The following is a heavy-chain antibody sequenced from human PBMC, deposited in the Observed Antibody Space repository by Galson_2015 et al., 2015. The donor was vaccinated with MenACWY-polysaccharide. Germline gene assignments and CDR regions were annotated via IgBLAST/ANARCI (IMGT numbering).Heavy chain of an antibody. CDR2: IYSGGST. CDR1: GFTFSSNS. CDR3: ARVIVVPGTIDYFDY. Sequence: SLRLSCAASGFTFSSNSMNWVRQAPGKGPEWVSIIYSGGSTYYADSVKGRFTISRDNSKNTLYFQMTSLRVEDTAVYYCARVIVVPGTIDYFDYWGQGNLVTVSS. J-gene: IGHJ4*02. V-gene: IGHV3-53*01. D-gene: IGHD1-1*01.